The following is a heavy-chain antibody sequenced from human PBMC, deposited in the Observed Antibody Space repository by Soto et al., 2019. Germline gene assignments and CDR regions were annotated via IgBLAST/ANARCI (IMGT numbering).Heavy chain of an antibody. J-gene: IGHJ6*02. D-gene: IGHD6-13*01. Sequence: GASVKVSCKASGYTFTGYYMHWVRQAPGQGLEWMGWINPNSGGTNYAQKFQGWVTMTRDTSISTAYMELSRLRSDDTAVYHCARGQAAAGTPPAYYYYYYGMDVWGQGTTVTVSS. V-gene: IGHV1-2*04. CDR2: INPNSGGT. CDR1: GYTFTGYY. CDR3: ARGQAAAGTPPAYYYYYYGMDV.